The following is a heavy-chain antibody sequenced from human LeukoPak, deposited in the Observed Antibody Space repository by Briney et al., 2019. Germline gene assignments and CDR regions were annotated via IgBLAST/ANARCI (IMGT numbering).Heavy chain of an antibody. Sequence: TGGSLRLSCAASGFTFSSYWMHWVRQVPGKGLVWVSHINSDGSSTSYADSVKGRFTISRDNAKNTLYLQMNSLRAEDTAVYFCARDKVYYGSGTYGYWSQGTLVTVSS. D-gene: IGHD3-10*01. CDR2: INSDGSST. V-gene: IGHV3-74*01. CDR1: GFTFSSYW. J-gene: IGHJ4*02. CDR3: ARDKVYYGSGTYGY.